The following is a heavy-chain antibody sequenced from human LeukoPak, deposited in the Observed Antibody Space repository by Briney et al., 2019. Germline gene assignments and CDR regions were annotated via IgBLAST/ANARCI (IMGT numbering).Heavy chain of an antibody. Sequence: ASVKVSCKVSGYTLTELSMHWVRQAPGKGLEWMGGFDPEDGETIYAQKFQGRVTMTEDTSTDTAYMELSSLRSEDTAVYYCATVPYHGDLKGNWFNPWGQGTLVTVSS. D-gene: IGHD4-17*01. CDR1: GYTLTELS. V-gene: IGHV1-24*01. CDR2: FDPEDGET. CDR3: ATVPYHGDLKGNWFNP. J-gene: IGHJ5*02.